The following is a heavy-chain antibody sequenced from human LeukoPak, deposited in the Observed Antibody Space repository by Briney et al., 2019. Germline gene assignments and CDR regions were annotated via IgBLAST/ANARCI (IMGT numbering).Heavy chain of an antibody. CDR3: ARGRIGTNSSGYLT. D-gene: IGHD5-12*01. CDR2: INPNSGGT. V-gene: IGHV1-2*06. J-gene: IGHJ4*02. CDR1: GYTFTGYY. Sequence: ASVKVSCKASGYTFTGYYMHWVRQAPGQGLEWMGRINPNSGGTNYAQKFQGRVTMTRDTSISTAYMELSRLRSDDTAVYYCARGRIGTNSSGYLTWGQGTLVTVSS.